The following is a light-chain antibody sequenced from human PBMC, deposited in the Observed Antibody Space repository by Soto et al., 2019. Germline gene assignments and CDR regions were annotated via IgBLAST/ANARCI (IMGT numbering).Light chain of an antibody. CDR1: SSDVGGYNY. CDR2: DVS. J-gene: IGLJ2*01. CDR3: SSYTSSSTLVV. Sequence: QSVLTQPASVSGSPGQYITISCTGTSSDVGGYNYVSWYQQHPGKAPKRMIYDVSNRPSGVSNRFSGSKSGNTASLTISGLQAEDEADYYCSSYTSSSTLVVFGGGTKLTVL. V-gene: IGLV2-14*01.